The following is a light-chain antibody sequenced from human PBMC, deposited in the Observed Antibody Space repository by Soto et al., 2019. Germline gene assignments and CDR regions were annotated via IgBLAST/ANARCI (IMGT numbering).Light chain of an antibody. Sequence: ALAQPASVSGSPGQSFAISCTGTSSDVGGYNYVSWYQQHPGKAPKLMVYDVGNRPSGVSNRFSGSKSGNTASLTISGLQAEDEADYYCSSYTSSSTYVFGTGTKVTVL. CDR3: SSYTSSSTYV. V-gene: IGLV2-14*01. CDR1: SSDVGGYNY. J-gene: IGLJ1*01. CDR2: DVG.